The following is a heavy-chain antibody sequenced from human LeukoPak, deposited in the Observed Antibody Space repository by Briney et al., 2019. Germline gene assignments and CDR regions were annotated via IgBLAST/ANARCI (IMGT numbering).Heavy chain of an antibody. CDR1: GFTFSSYA. J-gene: IGHJ5*02. D-gene: IGHD2-2*01. CDR2: ISYDGSNK. Sequence: GGSLRLSCAASGFTFSSYAMHWVRQAPGKGLEWVAVISYDGSNKYYTDSVKGRFSISRDNAKNSLYLQMNSLRDEDTAVYYCARADVVPFAPSQKNWFDPWGQGTLVTVSS. CDR3: ARADVVPFAPSQKNWFDP. V-gene: IGHV3-30-3*01.